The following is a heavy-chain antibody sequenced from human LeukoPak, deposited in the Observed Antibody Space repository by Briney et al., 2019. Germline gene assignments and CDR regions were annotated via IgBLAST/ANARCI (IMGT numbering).Heavy chain of an antibody. D-gene: IGHD3-22*01. J-gene: IGHJ4*02. CDR1: GGSISGYY. CDR2: IYYSGST. Sequence: PSETLSLTCTVSGGSISGYYWSWIRQPPGKGLEWIGYIYYSGSTNYNPSLKSRVTISVDTSKNQFSLKLSSVTAADTAVYYCARAGGVDYYDSSGYYYGAAQFDYWGQGTLVTVSS. V-gene: IGHV4-59*01. CDR3: ARAGGVDYYDSSGYYYGAAQFDY.